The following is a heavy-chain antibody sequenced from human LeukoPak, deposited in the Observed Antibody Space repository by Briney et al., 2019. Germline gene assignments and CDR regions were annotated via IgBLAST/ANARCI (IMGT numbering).Heavy chain of an antibody. V-gene: IGHV4-34*01. CDR1: GGSFSAYY. CDR2: INHSGST. J-gene: IGHJ4*02. D-gene: IGHD4-17*01. Sequence: SSETLSLTCAVYGGSFSAYYWSWIRQPPGKGLEWIGEINHSGSTNYNPSLRSRVTISLDTSKNQFSLKLSSVTAADTAVYYCARGQGTVTTHWGQGTLVTVSS. CDR3: ARGQGTVTTH.